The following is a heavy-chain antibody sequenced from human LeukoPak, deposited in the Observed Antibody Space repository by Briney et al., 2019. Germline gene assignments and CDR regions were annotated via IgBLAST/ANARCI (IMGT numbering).Heavy chain of an antibody. Sequence: PGGSLRLSCAASGFTFSNYAMSWVRQAPGKGLDWASAISGSGGSTYYADSVKGRFTISRDNSKNTLYLQMNSLRAEDTAVYYCAKLIDYGANTPFDYWGQGTLVTVSS. CDR3: AKLIDYGANTPFDY. CDR1: GFTFSNYA. V-gene: IGHV3-23*01. CDR2: ISGSGGST. D-gene: IGHD4-23*01. J-gene: IGHJ4*02.